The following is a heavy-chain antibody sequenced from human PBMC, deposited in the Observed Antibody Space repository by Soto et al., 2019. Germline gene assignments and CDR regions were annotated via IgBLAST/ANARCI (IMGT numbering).Heavy chain of an antibody. CDR1: GGSISSSSYY. J-gene: IGHJ6*02. CDR2: IYYSGST. V-gene: IGHV4-39*01. Sequence: SETLSLTCTVSGGSISSSSYYWGWIRQPPGKGLEWIGSIYYSGSTYYNPSLKSRVPISVDTSKNQFSLKPGSVTAADTAVYYCARQLLPGDIVVVPAATIVYYYYYYGMDVWGQGTTVTVSS. CDR3: ARQLLPGDIVVVPAATIVYYYYYYGMDV. D-gene: IGHD2-2*01.